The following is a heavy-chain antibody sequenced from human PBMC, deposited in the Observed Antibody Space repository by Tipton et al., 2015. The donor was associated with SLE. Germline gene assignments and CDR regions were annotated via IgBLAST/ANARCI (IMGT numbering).Heavy chain of an antibody. D-gene: IGHD3-3*01. CDR3: ARVNDFWSGYDWFNWFDP. J-gene: IGHJ5*02. Sequence: TLSLTCTVSGVSISSSNYYWAWIRQPPGKGLEWIGSIYYSGSTGSTYYNPSLKSRVTISVDTSKNQFSLKLNSVTAADTAIYYCARVNDFWSGYDWFNWFDPWGQGTLVTVSS. CDR1: GVSISSSNYY. V-gene: IGHV4-39*07. CDR2: IYYSGSTGST.